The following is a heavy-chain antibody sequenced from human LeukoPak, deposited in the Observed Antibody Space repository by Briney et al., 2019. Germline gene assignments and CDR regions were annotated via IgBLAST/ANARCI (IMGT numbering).Heavy chain of an antibody. CDR3: ARSSGTGTFSY. V-gene: IGHV4-39*02. Sequence: SETLSLTCTVSGDSISRSTYYWAWIRQPPGKGLEWIGSVYYGQSPYFNPSLESRATISVDTSKNHFSLKMSSVTAADTAVYYCARSSGTGTFSYWGQGTLVTVSS. D-gene: IGHD6-25*01. CDR2: VYYGQSP. CDR1: GDSISRSTYY. J-gene: IGHJ4*02.